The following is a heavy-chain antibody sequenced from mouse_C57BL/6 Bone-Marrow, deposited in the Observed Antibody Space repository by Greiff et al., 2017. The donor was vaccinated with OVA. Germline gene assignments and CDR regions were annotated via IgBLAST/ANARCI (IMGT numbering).Heavy chain of an antibody. V-gene: IGHV1-55*01. Sequence: VKLQQPGAELVKPGASVKMSCKASGYTFTSYWITWVKQRPGQGLEWIGDIYPGSGSTNYNEKFKSKATLTVDTSSSTAYMQLSSLTSEDSAVYYCARGDYGSSSFAYWGQGTLVTVSA. D-gene: IGHD1-1*01. CDR1: GYTFTSYW. J-gene: IGHJ3*01. CDR3: ARGDYGSSSFAY. CDR2: IYPGSGST.